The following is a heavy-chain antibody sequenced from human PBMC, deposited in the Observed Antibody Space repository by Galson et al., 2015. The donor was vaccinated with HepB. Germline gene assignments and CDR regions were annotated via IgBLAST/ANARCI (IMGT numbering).Heavy chain of an antibody. J-gene: IGHJ4*02. CDR1: GVTFSSYA. D-gene: IGHD3-22*01. V-gene: IGHV1-69*13. Sequence: SVKVSCKASGVTFSSYAISWLRQAPGQGLEWMGGIIPLFGSANYAQNLQGRVTITADESASTTYMELSSLRSEDTALYFCARQHDTSGYYAYWGQGTLVTVSS. CDR3: ARQHDTSGYYAY. CDR2: IIPLFGSA.